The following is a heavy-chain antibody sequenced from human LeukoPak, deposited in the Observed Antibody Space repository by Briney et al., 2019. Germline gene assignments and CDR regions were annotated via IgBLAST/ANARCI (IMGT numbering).Heavy chain of an antibody. CDR3: AGGYSSGRIDS. V-gene: IGHV4-59*01. D-gene: IGHD6-19*01. CDR1: GGSISHYY. J-gene: IGHJ4*02. Sequence: KPSETLSLTCTVPGGSISHYYWTWIRQPPGKGLEWIGYIYYSGSTNYNPSLKSRVTISVDTSKNQFSLKLSSVTAADTAVYHCAGGYSSGRIDSWGQGTLVTVSS. CDR2: IYYSGST.